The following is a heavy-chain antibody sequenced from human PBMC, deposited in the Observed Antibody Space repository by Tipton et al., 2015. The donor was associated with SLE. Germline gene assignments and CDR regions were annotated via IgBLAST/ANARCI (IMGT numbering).Heavy chain of an antibody. J-gene: IGHJ3*02. CDR2: IYTSGST. D-gene: IGHD3-3*01. CDR3: ARCHGYECWSGRTAFDI. CDR1: GGSISSGSYY. Sequence: TLSLTCTVSGGSISSGSYYWSWIRQPAGKGLEWIGRIYTSGSTNYNPSLRSRVTISVDTSKNQFSLKLTSVAAADTAVYYCARCHGYECWSGRTAFDIRGPGTMVTRSS. V-gene: IGHV4-61*02.